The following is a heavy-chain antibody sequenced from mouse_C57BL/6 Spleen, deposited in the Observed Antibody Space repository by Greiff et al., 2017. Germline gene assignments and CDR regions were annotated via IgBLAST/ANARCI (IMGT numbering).Heavy chain of an antibody. Sequence: EVQLQQSGAELVKPGASVKLSCTASGFTIKDYYMPWVQQTTDQSLEWIGRIDPEDCDTNYPPKFQGKATITADTPSNTPYLQLSSLTSEDTAFYYYARFSYGYDVWGTGTTVTVSS. CDR1: GFTIKDYY. V-gene: IGHV14-2*01. J-gene: IGHJ1*03. D-gene: IGHD2-2*01. CDR3: ARFSYGYDV. CDR2: IDPEDCDT.